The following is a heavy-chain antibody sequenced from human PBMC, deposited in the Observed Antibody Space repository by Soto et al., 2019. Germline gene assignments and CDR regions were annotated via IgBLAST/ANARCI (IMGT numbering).Heavy chain of an antibody. D-gene: IGHD6-19*01. Sequence: EVQLVESGGDLVQRGGSLRLSCVASGFTFSVYSMNWVRQAPGKGLEWFSYITSDTKTIKYADSVKVRFTISRDNAKNSVYLQVNSLRDEDTAVYYCARSVEGHFDYWGQGTVVTVSS. CDR2: ITSDTKTI. V-gene: IGHV3-48*02. CDR3: ARSVEGHFDY. CDR1: GFTFSVYS. J-gene: IGHJ4*02.